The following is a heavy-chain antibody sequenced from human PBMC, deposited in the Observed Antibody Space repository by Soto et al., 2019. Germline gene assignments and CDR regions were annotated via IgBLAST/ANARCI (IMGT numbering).Heavy chain of an antibody. Sequence: SETLSLSCVVSGDSISSYSYYWGWIRQPPGKGLEWIGSFFYGGSTSYNPSLKSRVTISVDTSKNPFSLKLNSVTAADTAVYYCARHMIMGSGSSKNFDYWGQGTLVTVSS. J-gene: IGHJ4*02. CDR3: ARHMIMGSGSSKNFDY. V-gene: IGHV4-39*01. D-gene: IGHD3-10*01. CDR1: GDSISSYSYY. CDR2: FFYGGST.